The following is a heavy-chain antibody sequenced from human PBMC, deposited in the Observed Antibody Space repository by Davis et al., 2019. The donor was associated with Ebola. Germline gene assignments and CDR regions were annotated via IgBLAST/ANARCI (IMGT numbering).Heavy chain of an antibody. CDR2: ITSGDGA. D-gene: IGHD6-6*01. V-gene: IGHV3-23*01. CDR1: GFTFGSYA. J-gene: IGHJ4*02. Sequence: PGGSLRLSCVASGFTFGSYAMNWVRLVPGKGLEWVSSITSGDGAHYAGSVKGRFTTSRDNSKDTLFLEMNSLRAEDTALYYCAELHSSASHIWGQGTLVTVSP. CDR3: AELHSSASHI.